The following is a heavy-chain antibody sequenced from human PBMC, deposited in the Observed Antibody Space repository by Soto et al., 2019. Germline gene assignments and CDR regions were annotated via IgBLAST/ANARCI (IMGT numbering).Heavy chain of an antibody. Sequence: GGSLRLSXAVSGFTFSNYGIHWVRQAPGKGLEWVAFISYDGGNKFYGDSVKGRFTISRDNSRNTLYLQMHSLRPEDTAVYYCAKLAASDYFYNYPMDVWGQGTTVTVSS. J-gene: IGHJ6*02. V-gene: IGHV3-30*18. CDR2: ISYDGGNK. CDR1: GFTFSNYG. CDR3: AKLAASDYFYNYPMDV. D-gene: IGHD6-13*01.